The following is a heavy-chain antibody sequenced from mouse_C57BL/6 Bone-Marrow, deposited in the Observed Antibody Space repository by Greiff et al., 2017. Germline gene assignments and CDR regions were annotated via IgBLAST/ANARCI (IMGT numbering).Heavy chain of an antibody. J-gene: IGHJ3*01. D-gene: IGHD1-1*01. V-gene: IGHV1-50*01. CDR1: GYTFTSYW. Sequence: VQLQQPGAELVKPGASVKLSCKASGYTFTSYWMQWVKQRPGQGLEWIGEIDPSDSYTNYNQKFKGKATLTVDTSSSTAYMQLSSLTSEDSAVYYCAREGITTVVATPPGFAYWGQGTLVTVSA. CDR3: AREGITTVVATPPGFAY. CDR2: IDPSDSYT.